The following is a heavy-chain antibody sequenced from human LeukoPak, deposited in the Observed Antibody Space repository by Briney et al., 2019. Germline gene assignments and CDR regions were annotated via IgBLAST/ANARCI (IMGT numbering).Heavy chain of an antibody. CDR2: IYYDGSIK. D-gene: IGHD3-10*01. CDR3: AKDRDRFENLDY. J-gene: IGHJ4*02. Sequence: GGSLRLSCAASGFMFSGYGMDWVRQAPGKGLEWVAVIYYDGSIKYYADSGKGRFIISRDNSENTLYLQMNSLRAEDTAVYYCAKDRDRFENLDYWGQGTQVTVSS. CDR1: GFMFSGYG. V-gene: IGHV3-33*06.